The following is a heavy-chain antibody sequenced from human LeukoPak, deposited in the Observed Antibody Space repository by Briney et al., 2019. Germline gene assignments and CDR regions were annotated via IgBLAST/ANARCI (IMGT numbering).Heavy chain of an antibody. Sequence: SETLSLTCAVYGVSFSDYYWNWIRQPPGKGLEWIGEINHSGSTSYNPSLKSRVTISVDTSKNQFSLKVSSVTAADTAVYYCAREPYYYYGMDVWGQGTTVTVSS. V-gene: IGHV4-34*01. CDR1: GVSFSDYY. J-gene: IGHJ6*02. D-gene: IGHD3-10*01. CDR3: AREPYYYYGMDV. CDR2: INHSGST.